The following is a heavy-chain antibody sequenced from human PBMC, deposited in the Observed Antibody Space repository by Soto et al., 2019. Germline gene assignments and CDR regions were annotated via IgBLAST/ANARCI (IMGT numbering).Heavy chain of an antibody. V-gene: IGHV1-18*04. J-gene: IGHJ4*02. Sequence: GASVKVSCKVSGYTFTSYGINWVRQAPGQGLEWMGWINPNNGDTNYAQKLQGRVTMTRDTSISTVYMELSSLRSDDTAVYYCARTTFLLHRRCTHLSLDYWGQGTLVTVSS. CDR3: ARTTFLLHRRCTHLSLDY. D-gene: IGHD3-10*01. CDR1: GYTFTSYG. CDR2: INPNNGDT.